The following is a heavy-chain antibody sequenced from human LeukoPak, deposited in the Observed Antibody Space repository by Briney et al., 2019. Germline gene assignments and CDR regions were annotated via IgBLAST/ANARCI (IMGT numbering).Heavy chain of an antibody. CDR2: INFDANNT. Sequence: GGSLRLSCAASGFTFSDYWMHWVRQAPGKGPVWVSRINFDANNTLYADSVKGRFTISRDNAKSTMYLQMSSLRAEDTAIYYCARDTAHGLDYWGQGTLVTVSS. V-gene: IGHV3-74*01. CDR1: GFTFSDYW. CDR3: ARDTAHGLDY. J-gene: IGHJ4*02. D-gene: IGHD5-18*01.